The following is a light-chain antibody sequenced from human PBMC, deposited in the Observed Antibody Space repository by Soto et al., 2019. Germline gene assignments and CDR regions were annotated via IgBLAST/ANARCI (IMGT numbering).Light chain of an antibody. J-gene: IGKJ4*01. V-gene: IGKV1-39*01. CDR2: AAS. CDR1: QSISSY. CDR3: QQSYSTPNFS. Sequence: DIQMTQSPSSLSASVGDRVTITCRASQSISSYLNWYQQKPGKAPKLLIYAASSLQSGVPSRFRGSGSATDFTLTISSLQPEEFATYYCQQSYSTPNFSIGGRTKVDIK.